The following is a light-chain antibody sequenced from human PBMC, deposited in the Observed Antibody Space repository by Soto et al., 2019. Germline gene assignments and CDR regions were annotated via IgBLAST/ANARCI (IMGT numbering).Light chain of an antibody. V-gene: IGLV2-14*01. Sequence: QSVLTQPASVSGSPGQSITISSTGTSGDLGSYNRVSWYQQHPGKAPKLIIYEVTDRPSGVSNRFSGSKSGNTASLTISGLQAEDEAEYYCSSYTNINTRACVFGTGTKVTVL. J-gene: IGLJ1*01. CDR3: SSYTNINTRACV. CDR2: EVT. CDR1: SGDLGSYNR.